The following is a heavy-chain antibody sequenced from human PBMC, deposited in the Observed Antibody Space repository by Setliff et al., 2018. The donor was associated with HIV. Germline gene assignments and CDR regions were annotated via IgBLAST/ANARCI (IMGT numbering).Heavy chain of an antibody. Sequence: ASVKVSCKASGYTFTSYYMHWVRQAPGQGLEWMGIINPSGGSTSYAQKFQGRVTMTRDTSTSTAYMELRSLRSEDTAVYYCARAGVVVAATSYYYGMDVWGQGTTVTVSS. V-gene: IGHV1-46*01. J-gene: IGHJ6*02. CDR3: ARAGVVVAATSYYYGMDV. CDR2: INPSGGST. CDR1: GYTFTSYY. D-gene: IGHD2-15*01.